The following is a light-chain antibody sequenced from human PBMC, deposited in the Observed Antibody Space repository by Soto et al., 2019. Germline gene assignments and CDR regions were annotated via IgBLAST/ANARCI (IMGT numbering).Light chain of an antibody. V-gene: IGKV1-33*01. CDR3: LHYNNLPPT. Sequence: DIKMTQSPSSLSASVGERVTISCQASQDISNSLNWYQQNPGKAPELLIYDAYNLETGVPSRFSGSRTGTAFTLPIRSLQPEDLATYYCLHYNNLPPTFGPGTNVDLK. CDR1: QDISNS. CDR2: DAY. J-gene: IGKJ3*01.